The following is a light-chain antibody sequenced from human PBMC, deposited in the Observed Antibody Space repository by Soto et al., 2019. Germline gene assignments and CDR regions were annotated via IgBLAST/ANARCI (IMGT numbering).Light chain of an antibody. V-gene: IGKV1-5*03. CDR3: QQYDSYPWT. CDR2: RAS. J-gene: IGKJ1*01. Sequence: DIQMTQSPSTLSASVGDRVTITCRASQSIRSWLALYQQKAGTAPKLLIYRASSLESGVPSRFSGSGSGTDFALTISSLQPDDFPTYDGQQYDSYPWTFGRGNKVDIK. CDR1: QSIRSW.